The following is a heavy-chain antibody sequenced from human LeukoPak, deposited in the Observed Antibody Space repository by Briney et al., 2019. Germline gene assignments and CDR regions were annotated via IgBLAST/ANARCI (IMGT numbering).Heavy chain of an antibody. D-gene: IGHD3-9*01. V-gene: IGHV2-5*02. CDR3: AHRDILTGDYRVLDGLDI. CDR2: IYWDDDK. CDR1: GFSVSPSGVS. Sequence: SGPTLVKPTQTLTLTCTFSGFSVSPSGVSVGWIRQPPGKALAWLALIYWDDDKSYSPSLKSRLTITKDTSRNQVVLRMTNMDPVDTATYYCAHRDILTGDYRVLDGLDIRGQGTMVTVSS. J-gene: IGHJ3*02.